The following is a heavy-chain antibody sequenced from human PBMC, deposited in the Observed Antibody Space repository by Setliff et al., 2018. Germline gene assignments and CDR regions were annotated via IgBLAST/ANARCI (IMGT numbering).Heavy chain of an antibody. Sequence: ASVKVSCKASGYTFTSHGISWVRQAPGQGLDWMGWISAYNGNTNYVQKLQGRVTMTTDTSTSTAYMELRSLRSEDTAVYYCARGRSTYFIDVWGKGTTVTVSS. CDR2: ISAYNGNT. J-gene: IGHJ6*03. CDR3: ARGRSTYFIDV. V-gene: IGHV1-18*01. CDR1: GYTFTSHG.